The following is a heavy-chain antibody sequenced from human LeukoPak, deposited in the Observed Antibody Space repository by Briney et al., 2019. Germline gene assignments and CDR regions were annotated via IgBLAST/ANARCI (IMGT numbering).Heavy chain of an antibody. J-gene: IGHJ4*02. CDR1: GGSISSSSYY. V-gene: IGHV4-39*01. Sequence: SETLSLTCTVSGGSISSSSYYWGWIRQPPGKGLEWIGSIYYSGSTYYNPSLKSRITINPDTSKNQFSLQLNSVTPEDTAVYFCVRLVGGDIDYWGQGTLVTVSS. D-gene: IGHD5-12*01. CDR2: IYYSGST. CDR3: VRLVGGDIDY.